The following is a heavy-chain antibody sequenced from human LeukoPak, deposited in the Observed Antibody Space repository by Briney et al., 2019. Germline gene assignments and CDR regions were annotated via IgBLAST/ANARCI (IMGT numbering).Heavy chain of an antibody. Sequence: PGGSLRLSCAASGFTFDDYAMHWVRQAPGKGLEWVSLISWDGGSTYYADSVKGRFTISRDNSKNSLYLQMNSLRAEDTALYYCAKDMRATYYYGSRGPFYYMDVWGKGTTVTVSS. CDR3: AKDMRATYYYGSRGPFYYMDV. D-gene: IGHD3-22*01. CDR1: GFTFDDYA. V-gene: IGHV3-43D*03. CDR2: ISWDGGST. J-gene: IGHJ6*03.